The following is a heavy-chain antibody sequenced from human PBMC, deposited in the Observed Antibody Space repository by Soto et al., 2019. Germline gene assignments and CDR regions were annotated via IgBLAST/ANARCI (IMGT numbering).Heavy chain of an antibody. Sequence: QVPLEQSGAEVKKPGASVRVSCKASGYTFTSYGISWVRQAPGQGLEWMGWISTYNGDTNYGQKFQGRFTMTTDTSTGTAYMELRSLRSDDTAVYYCARRGSGLLDYWGQGTLVTVSS. J-gene: IGHJ4*02. V-gene: IGHV1-18*04. CDR1: GYTFTSYG. CDR3: ARRGSGLLDY. D-gene: IGHD6-19*01. CDR2: ISTYNGDT.